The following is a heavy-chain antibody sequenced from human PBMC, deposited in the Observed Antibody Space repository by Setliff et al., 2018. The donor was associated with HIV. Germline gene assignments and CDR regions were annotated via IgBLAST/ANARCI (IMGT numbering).Heavy chain of an antibody. D-gene: IGHD2-2*01. J-gene: IGHJ6*02. CDR2: IYRSEYT. V-gene: IGHV4-4*02. Sequence: PSETLSLTCAVSGGSISSDNWWTWVRQAPGKGLEGIGEIYRSEYTNYNPFLKSRVSMSVDKSKNQFSVKLTSVTAADTAVYYCARGNCSGTNCYGVDYYGMDVWGQGTTVTVSS. CDR3: ARGNCSGTNCYGVDYYGMDV. CDR1: GGSISSDNW.